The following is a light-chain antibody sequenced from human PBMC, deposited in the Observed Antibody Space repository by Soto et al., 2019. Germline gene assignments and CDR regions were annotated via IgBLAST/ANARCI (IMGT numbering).Light chain of an antibody. V-gene: IGKV3-20*01. J-gene: IGKJ4*01. CDR3: QQFRSYPHT. CDR2: DAS. CDR1: QTVRNNY. Sequence: VLAQSPRTLSLSPGERDTLSCRSSQTVRNNYSAWYQQKPGQAPRLLIYDASSRATGIPDRFSGGGSGTHFTLPTRRLEPEDFAVYYCQQFRSYPHTLRGGTKVDIK.